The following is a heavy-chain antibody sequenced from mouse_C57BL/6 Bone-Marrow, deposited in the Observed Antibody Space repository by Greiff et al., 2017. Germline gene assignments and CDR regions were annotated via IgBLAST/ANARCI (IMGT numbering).Heavy chain of an antibody. CDR2: ISNGGGST. V-gene: IGHV5-12*01. CDR3: ARHGGFPFAY. Sequence: EVKLMESGGGLVQPGGSLKLSCAASGFTFSDYYMYWVRQTPEKRLEWVAYISNGGGSTYYPDTVKGRFTISRGNAKNTLYLQMSRLKSEDTAMYYCARHGGFPFAYWGQGTLVTVSA. J-gene: IGHJ3*01. CDR1: GFTFSDYY.